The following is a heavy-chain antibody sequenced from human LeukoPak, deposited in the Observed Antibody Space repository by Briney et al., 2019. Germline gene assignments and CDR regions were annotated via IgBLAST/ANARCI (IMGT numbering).Heavy chain of an antibody. D-gene: IGHD5-24*01. CDR3: ARDRGWLQFLDS. CDR1: GYSINNYW. V-gene: IGHV5-51*01. J-gene: IGHJ4*02. Sequence: GESLKISCKGSGYSINNYWIGWVRQMPGKGLEWMGIIYPADSDIRYSPSFQGQVTISADKSISTAYLQWSSLKASDTAMYYCARDRGWLQFLDSWGQGTLVTVSS. CDR2: IYPADSDI.